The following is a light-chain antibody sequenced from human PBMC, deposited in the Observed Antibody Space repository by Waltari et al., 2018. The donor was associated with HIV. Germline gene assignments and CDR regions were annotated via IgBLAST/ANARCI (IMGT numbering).Light chain of an antibody. Sequence: SYDLTQAPSLSVSTGQAAKILCSGFNLSNNYVSWYQQKPGQSPLLLIFQDRKRPAGIPERFSGSSSGNTATLTISGTQSVDEADYFCQAWGNNTVVFGGGTKLTVL. CDR3: QAWGNNTVV. CDR2: QDR. V-gene: IGLV3-1*01. CDR1: NLSNNY. J-gene: IGLJ2*01.